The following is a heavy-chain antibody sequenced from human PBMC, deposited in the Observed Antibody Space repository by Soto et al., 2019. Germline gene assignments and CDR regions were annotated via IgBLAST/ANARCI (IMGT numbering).Heavy chain of an antibody. CDR2: ISGSGGST. V-gene: IGHV3-23*01. J-gene: IGHJ6*02. Sequence: GGSLRLSCAASGFTFSSYAMSWVRQAPGKGLEWVSAISGSGGSTYYADSVKGRFTISRDNSKNTLYLQRNSLRAEDTAVYYCAKDPVVPAAITHYYYGMDVWGQGTTVTVS. CDR3: AKDPVVPAAITHYYYGMDV. D-gene: IGHD2-2*02. CDR1: GFTFSSYA.